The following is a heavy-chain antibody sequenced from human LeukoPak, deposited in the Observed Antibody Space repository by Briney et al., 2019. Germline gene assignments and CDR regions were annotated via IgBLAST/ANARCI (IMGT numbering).Heavy chain of an antibody. CDR2: IYYSGST. V-gene: IGHV4-59*01. J-gene: IGHJ4*02. CDR1: GGSISSYY. D-gene: IGHD3-22*01. Sequence: SETLSLTCTVPGGSISSYYWSWIRQPPGKGLEWIGYIYYSGSTNYNPSLKSRVTISVDTSKNQFSLKLSSVTAADTAVYYCARVPYNYYDSSGYYYFDYWGQGTLVTVSS. CDR3: ARVPYNYYDSSGYYYFDY.